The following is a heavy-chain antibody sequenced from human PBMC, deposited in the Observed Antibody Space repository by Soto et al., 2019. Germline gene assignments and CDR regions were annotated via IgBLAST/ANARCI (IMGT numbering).Heavy chain of an antibody. V-gene: IGHV3-7*01. CDR2: IKQDGSEK. CDR3: AAPSGWELLRGAFDI. D-gene: IGHD1-26*01. CDR1: GFTFSSYW. J-gene: IGHJ3*02. Sequence: LSLTCAASGFTFSSYWMSWVRQAPGKGLEWVANIKQDGSEKYYVDSVKGRFTISRDNAKNSLYLQMNSLRAEDTAVYYCAAPSGWELLRGAFDIWGQGTMVTVSS.